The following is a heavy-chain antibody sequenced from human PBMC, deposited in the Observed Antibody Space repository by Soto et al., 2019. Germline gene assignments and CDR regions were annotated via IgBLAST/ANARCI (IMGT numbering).Heavy chain of an antibody. Sequence: PSETPSLTCTVSGGSLSSSSYYWGWIRPPPGKGLEWIGSIYYSGSTYYNPSLKSRVTISVDTSKNQFSLKLSSVTAADTAVYYCASSGYSYGFAKDYWGQGTLVTVSS. J-gene: IGHJ4*02. D-gene: IGHD5-18*01. CDR1: GGSLSSSSYY. CDR3: ASSGYSYGFAKDY. V-gene: IGHV4-39*01. CDR2: IYYSGST.